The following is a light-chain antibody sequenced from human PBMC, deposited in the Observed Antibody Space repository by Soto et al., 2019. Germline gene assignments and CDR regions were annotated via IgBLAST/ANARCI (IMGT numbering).Light chain of an antibody. J-gene: IGKJ4*01. CDR2: WAS. CDR3: QQYYSTPLT. Sequence: DIVMTQSPDSLAVSLGERATINCKSSQSVLYSSNNKNYLAWYQQKPGQPPKLLIYWASTRESGVPDRFSGSGSGTDFTLTISSLQAEDEAVYYCQQYYSTPLTFGGGTKVDIK. CDR1: QSVLYSSNNKNY. V-gene: IGKV4-1*01.